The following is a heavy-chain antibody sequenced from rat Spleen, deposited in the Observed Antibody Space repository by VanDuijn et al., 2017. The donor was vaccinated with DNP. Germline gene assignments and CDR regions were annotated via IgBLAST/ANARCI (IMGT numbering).Heavy chain of an antibody. J-gene: IGHJ2*01. Sequence: EVQLQESGPGLVKPSQSLSLTCSVTGHSITSNYWGWIRKFPGNKMEWIGHISYSGSTGYNPSLKSRISITRDTSKNQFFLQLNSVTTEDTATYYCARWNIGTTTLDYWGQGVMVTVSS. D-gene: IGHD1-5*01. CDR2: ISYSGST. CDR1: GHSITSNY. V-gene: IGHV3-1*01. CDR3: ARWNIGTTTLDY.